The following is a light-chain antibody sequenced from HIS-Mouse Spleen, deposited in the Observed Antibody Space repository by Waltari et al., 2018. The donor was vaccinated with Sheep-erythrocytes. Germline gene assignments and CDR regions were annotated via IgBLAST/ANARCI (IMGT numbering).Light chain of an antibody. CDR1: QSISSY. CDR3: QQSYSTPPLT. V-gene: IGKV1-39*01. Sequence: DIQMTQSPSSLSASVGDRFTITCRASQSISSYLNWYQQKPGKAPKLLIYAASSLQSWVPSRFSGSGSGTDFTLTISSLQPEDFATYYCQQSYSTPPLTFGGGTKVEIK. CDR2: AAS. J-gene: IGKJ4*01.